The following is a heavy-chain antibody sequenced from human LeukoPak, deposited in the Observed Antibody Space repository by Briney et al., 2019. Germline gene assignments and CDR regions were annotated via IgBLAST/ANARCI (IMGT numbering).Heavy chain of an antibody. CDR2: IYYSGST. Sequence: SETLSLTCTVSGGSISSYYWSCIRQPPGKGLEWIGYIYYSGSTNYNPPLKSRVTISVDTSKNQFSLRLSSVTAADTAVYYCARGGAARFDPWGQGTLVTVSS. D-gene: IGHD6-13*01. J-gene: IGHJ5*02. CDR3: ARGGAARFDP. CDR1: GGSISSYY. V-gene: IGHV4-59*01.